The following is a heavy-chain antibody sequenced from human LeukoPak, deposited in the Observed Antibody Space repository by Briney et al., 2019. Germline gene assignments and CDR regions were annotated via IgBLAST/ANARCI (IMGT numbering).Heavy chain of an antibody. CDR1: EFTFSTYA. V-gene: IGHV3-48*03. CDR2: ISSSDSTI. D-gene: IGHD3-10*02. J-gene: IGHJ6*04. Sequence: GGSLRLSCAASEFTFSTYAMHWVRQAPGKGLEWVSYISSSDSTIYYADSVKGRFTISRDNAKNSLYLQMNSLRAEDTAVYYCAELGITMIGGVWGKGTTVTISS. CDR3: AELGITMIGGV.